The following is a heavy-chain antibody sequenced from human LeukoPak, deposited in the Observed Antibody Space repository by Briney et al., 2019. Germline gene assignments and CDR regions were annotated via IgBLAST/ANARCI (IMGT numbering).Heavy chain of an antibody. J-gene: IGHJ4*02. CDR3: ARLRSGSWYFDY. Sequence: NPSLKSRVTISVDTSKNQFSLKLSSVTAADTAVYYCARLRSGSWYFDYWGQGTLVTVSS. V-gene: IGHV4-31*02. D-gene: IGHD4-17*01.